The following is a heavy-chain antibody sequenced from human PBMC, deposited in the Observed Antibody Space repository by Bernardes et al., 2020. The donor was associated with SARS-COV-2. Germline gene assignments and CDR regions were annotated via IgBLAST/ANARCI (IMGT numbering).Heavy chain of an antibody. Sequence: GESLKISCKASGYRFDTYWIGWVRQVPGQGLEYMGIMYSGDSEARYSPSFQGQVTMSVDKSTSTAYLQWSGLKASDTAMYYCARRGGDGHYFDYWGQGTLVTVSA. V-gene: IGHV5-51*01. CDR2: MYSGDSEA. CDR1: GYRFDTYW. CDR3: ARRGGDGHYFDY. D-gene: IGHD2-21*02. J-gene: IGHJ4*02.